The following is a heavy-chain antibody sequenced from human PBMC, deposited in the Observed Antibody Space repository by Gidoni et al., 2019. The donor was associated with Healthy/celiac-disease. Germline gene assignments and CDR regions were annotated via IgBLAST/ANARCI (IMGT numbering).Heavy chain of an antibody. CDR3: ARHSYGDYGFDY. D-gene: IGHD4-17*01. CDR2: IYYSGRT. Sequence: LQLQELGPGLVKPSDTLSLNGTSSGGPISSRSYYWGWIRQPPGKGLEWIGSIYYSGRTYYNPPLKRRATIPVDTSKNQFSLKLSSVTAADTAVYYCARHSYGDYGFDYWGQGTLVTVSS. CDR1: GGPISSRSYY. V-gene: IGHV4-39*01. J-gene: IGHJ4*02.